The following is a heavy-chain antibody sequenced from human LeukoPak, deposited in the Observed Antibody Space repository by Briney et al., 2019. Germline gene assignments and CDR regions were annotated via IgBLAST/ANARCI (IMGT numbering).Heavy chain of an antibody. CDR3: AVAADGGVDY. Sequence: ASVKVSCKASGYTFTSNYIHWVRQAPGQGLEWMGMIYPRDGSTSYAQKFQGRVTVTRDTSTSTVHMELSGLRSEDTAVYYCAVAADGGVDYWGQGTLVTVSS. V-gene: IGHV1-46*01. CDR1: GYTFTSNY. D-gene: IGHD6-19*01. J-gene: IGHJ4*02. CDR2: IYPRDGST.